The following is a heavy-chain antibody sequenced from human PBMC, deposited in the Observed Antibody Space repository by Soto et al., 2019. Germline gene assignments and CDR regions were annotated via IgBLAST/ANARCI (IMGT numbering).Heavy chain of an antibody. CDR1: GGSISSGGYS. Sequence: PSETLSLTCAVSGGSISSGGYSWSWIRQPPGKGLEWIGYIYHSGSTYYNPSLKSRVTISVDRSKNQFSLKLSSVTAADTAVYYWARVVYGGNSSWCDPWGQGTLVTVGS. J-gene: IGHJ5*02. CDR2: IYHSGST. CDR3: ARVVYGGNSSWCDP. D-gene: IGHD2-21*02. V-gene: IGHV4-30-2*01.